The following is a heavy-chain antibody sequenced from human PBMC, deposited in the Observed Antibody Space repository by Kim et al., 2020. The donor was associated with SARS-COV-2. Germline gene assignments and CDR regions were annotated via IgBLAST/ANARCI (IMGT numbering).Heavy chain of an antibody. V-gene: IGHV3-11*01. D-gene: IGHD2-15*01. CDR3: ARGEPRIVVVVAAGYGMDV. CDR2: ISSSGSTI. J-gene: IGHJ6*02. Sequence: GGSLRLSCAASGFTFSDYYMSWIRQAPGKGLEWVSYISSSGSTIYYADSVKGRFTISRDNAKNSLYLQMNSLRAEDTAVYYCARGEPRIVVVVAAGYGMDVWGQGTTVTVSS. CDR1: GFTFSDYY.